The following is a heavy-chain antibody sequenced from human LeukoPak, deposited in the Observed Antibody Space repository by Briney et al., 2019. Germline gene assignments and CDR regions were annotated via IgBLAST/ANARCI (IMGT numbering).Heavy chain of an antibody. V-gene: IGHV3-9*01. CDR1: VCSFDEYA. J-gene: IGHJ5*02. CDR3: ARGHYGSGSYPDA. D-gene: IGHD3-10*01. CDR2: LSWNTGSI. Sequence: PGWSLRLSCVASVCSFDEYAMHLVRQPPGNGLEGVSGLSWNTGSIGYAASVKGRFTISRDNAKNSLSLQMNSLRAEDTALYYCARGHYGSGSYPDAWGQGTLVTVSS.